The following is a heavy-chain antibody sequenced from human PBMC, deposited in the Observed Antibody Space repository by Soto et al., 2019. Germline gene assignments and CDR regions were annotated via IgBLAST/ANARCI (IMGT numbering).Heavy chain of an antibody. J-gene: IGHJ4*02. D-gene: IGHD4-4*01. Sequence: PSETLSLTCAVSGGSISSGGYSWSWIRQPPGKGLEWIGYIYHSGSTYYNPSLKSRVTISVDRSKNQFSLKLSSVTAADTAVYYCARGRLKKMTTVTNFFDYWAREPWSPSPQ. CDR3: ARGRLKKMTTVTNFFDY. V-gene: IGHV4-30-2*01. CDR2: IYHSGST. CDR1: GGSISSGGYS.